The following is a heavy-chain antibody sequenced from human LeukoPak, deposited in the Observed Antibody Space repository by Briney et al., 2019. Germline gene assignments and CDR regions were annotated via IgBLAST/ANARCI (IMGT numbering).Heavy chain of an antibody. V-gene: IGHV3-30*02. CDR2: IRYDGSNK. CDR3: AKDLGYSYGYVDY. Sequence: GGSLRLSCAASGFTFSSFGMHWVRQAPGKGLEWVALIRYDGSNKYYADSVKGRFTISRANSKNTLYLQVNSLRAEDTAMYYCAKDLGYSYGYVDYWGQGALVTVSS. CDR1: GFTFSSFG. D-gene: IGHD5-18*01. J-gene: IGHJ4*02.